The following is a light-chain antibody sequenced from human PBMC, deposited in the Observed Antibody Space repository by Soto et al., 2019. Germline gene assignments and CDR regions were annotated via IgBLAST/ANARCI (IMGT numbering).Light chain of an antibody. Sequence: EIVLTQSPGTLSLSPGERATLSCRASQSVSSSHLAWYQQTPGQAPRLLIYGASSRATGIPDRFSGSGSGTDFTLTISRLEAEDFAVYYCQQYGSSAWTFGQGTKVDIK. CDR2: GAS. CDR3: QQYGSSAWT. J-gene: IGKJ1*01. CDR1: QSVSSSH. V-gene: IGKV3-20*01.